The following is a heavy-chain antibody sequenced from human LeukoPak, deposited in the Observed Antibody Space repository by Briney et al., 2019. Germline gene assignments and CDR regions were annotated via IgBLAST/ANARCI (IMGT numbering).Heavy chain of an antibody. CDR1: GYTFTSYG. CDR3: ARYVAVAGTGLVNYYYMDV. CDR2: ISAYNGNT. Sequence: AASVKVSCKASGYTFTSYGISWVRQAPGQGLEWMGWISAYNGNTNYAQKLQGRVTMTTDTSTSTAYMELRSLRSEDTAVYYCARYVAVAGTGLVNYYYMDVWGKGTTVTVSS. V-gene: IGHV1-18*01. D-gene: IGHD6-19*01. J-gene: IGHJ6*03.